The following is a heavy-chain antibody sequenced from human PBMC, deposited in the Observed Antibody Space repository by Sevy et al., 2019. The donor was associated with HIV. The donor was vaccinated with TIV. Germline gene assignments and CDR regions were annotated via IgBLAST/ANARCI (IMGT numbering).Heavy chain of an antibody. V-gene: IGHV3-11*01. D-gene: IGHD5-12*01. CDR2: ISSSGTTI. CDR3: ARDSPDIVATILSWDYGMDV. CDR1: GFTFSDYY. Sequence: GESLKISCAASGFTFSDYYMSWIRQAPGKGLEWHSYISSSGTTIYYADSVKGRFTISRDNAKNSLYLQMNSLRAEDTAVYYCARDSPDIVATILSWDYGMDVWGQGTTVTVSS. J-gene: IGHJ6*02.